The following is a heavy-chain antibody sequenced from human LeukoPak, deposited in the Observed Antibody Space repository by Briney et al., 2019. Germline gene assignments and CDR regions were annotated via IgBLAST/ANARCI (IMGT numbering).Heavy chain of an antibody. J-gene: IGHJ6*02. CDR2: INAGNGNT. D-gene: IGHD3-16*02. CDR3: AKGYPHDYYYYYGMDV. CDR1: GYTFTSYA. V-gene: IGHV1-3*01. Sequence: ASVKVSCKASGYTFTSYAMHWVRQAPGRRLEWMGWINAGNGNTKYSQKFQGRVTITRDTSASTAYMELSSLRSEDTAVYYCAKGYPHDYYYYYGMDVWGQGTTVTVSS.